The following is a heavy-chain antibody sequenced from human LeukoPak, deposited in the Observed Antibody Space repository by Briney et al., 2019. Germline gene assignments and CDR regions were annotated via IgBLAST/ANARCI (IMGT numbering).Heavy chain of an antibody. D-gene: IGHD1-26*01. Sequence: ASVTVSFTVSGYTLTELSMHWLRQALGKGLEWMGGFDPEDGETIYAQKFQGRVTMTEDTSTDTAYMELSSLRSEDTAVYYCATRRWELHDAFDIWGQGTMVTVSS. J-gene: IGHJ3*02. CDR2: FDPEDGET. CDR1: GYTLTELS. CDR3: ATRRWELHDAFDI. V-gene: IGHV1-24*01.